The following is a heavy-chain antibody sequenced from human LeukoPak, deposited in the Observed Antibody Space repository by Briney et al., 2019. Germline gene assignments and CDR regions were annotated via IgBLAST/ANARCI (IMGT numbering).Heavy chain of an antibody. CDR2: ISSRAGTI. CDR1: GFTFSSYE. J-gene: IGHJ4*02. D-gene: IGHD7-27*01. V-gene: IGHV3-48*03. Sequence: HPGGSLRLSCAASGFTFSSYEMNWVRQAPGKGLEWVSYISSRAGTIYYADSVRGRFTIFRDNSKNTVYLQMNSLRAEDAAVYYCAKGNWGDCWGQGTLVIVSS. CDR3: AKGNWGDC.